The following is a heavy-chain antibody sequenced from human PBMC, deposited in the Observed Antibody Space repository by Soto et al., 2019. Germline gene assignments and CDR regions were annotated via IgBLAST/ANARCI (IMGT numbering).Heavy chain of an antibody. CDR1: SASMSDYY. J-gene: IGHJ4*02. CDR3: ARSGHTFAGVV. Sequence: QVQLQEKGPGLLKPSETLSLTCTVSSASMSDYYGSWILQSPGKGLEHIGYLHYSGSASYNHSLKSRVTKSMDTAKNQFSLELTSVIAADTSIYYCARSGHTFAGVVWGQGILVTVSS. CDR2: LHYSGSA. V-gene: IGHV4-59*01. D-gene: IGHD3-16*01.